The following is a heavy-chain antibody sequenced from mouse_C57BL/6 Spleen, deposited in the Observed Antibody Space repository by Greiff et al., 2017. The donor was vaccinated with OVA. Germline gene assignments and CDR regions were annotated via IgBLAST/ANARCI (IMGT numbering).Heavy chain of an antibody. J-gene: IGHJ3*01. D-gene: IGHD1-1*01. CDR2: INPNNGGT. Sequence: EVQLQQSGPELVKPGASVKISCKASGYTFTDYYMNWVKQSHGKSLEWIGDINPNNGGTSYNQKFKGKATLTVDKSSSTAYMELRSLTSEDSAVYYCAREVYYYGRGFAYWGQGTLVTVSA. CDR3: AREVYYYGRGFAY. CDR1: GYTFTDYY. V-gene: IGHV1-26*01.